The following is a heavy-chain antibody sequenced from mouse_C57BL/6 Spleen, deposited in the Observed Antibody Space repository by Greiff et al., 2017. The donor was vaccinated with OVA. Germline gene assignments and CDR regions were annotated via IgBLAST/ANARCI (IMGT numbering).Heavy chain of an antibody. CDR3: AIPYYYGSSSIAMDY. Sequence: VQLQQSGPELVKPGASVKMSCKASGYTFTDYNMHWVKQRPGQGLEWIGEIDPSDSYTNYNQKFKGKSTLTVDKSSSTAYMQLSSLTSEDSAVYYCAIPYYYGSSSIAMDYWGQGTSVTVSS. D-gene: IGHD1-1*01. V-gene: IGHV1-69*01. J-gene: IGHJ4*01. CDR1: GYTFTDYN. CDR2: IDPSDSYT.